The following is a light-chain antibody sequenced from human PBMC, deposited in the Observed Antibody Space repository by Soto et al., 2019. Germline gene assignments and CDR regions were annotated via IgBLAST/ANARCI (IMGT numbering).Light chain of an antibody. J-gene: IGKJ1*01. V-gene: IGKV3-20*01. Sequence: EIVLTQSPGTLPLSPGERATLSCRASQTVRSSYLAWYQQKPGQAPRLLIYGASIRATGIPDRFSGSGSGTDFTLTISRLEPEDFAVYYCQQYGSSGTFGQGTKVDI. CDR3: QQYGSSGT. CDR1: QTVRSSY. CDR2: GAS.